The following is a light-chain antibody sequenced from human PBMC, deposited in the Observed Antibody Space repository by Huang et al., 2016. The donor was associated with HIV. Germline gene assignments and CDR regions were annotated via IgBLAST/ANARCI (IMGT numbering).Light chain of an antibody. CDR2: WAS. Sequence: DIVMTQSPDSLALSLGGRAAINCTASHSVLPTSNNKNCVSWYQLKAGQPPKLLMYWASTRESVVPDRFSASGSGTHFTRTIANLRAEDVAVYYCHQCYHTPQTFGQGTKVEVK. CDR3: HQCYHTPQT. J-gene: IGKJ1*01. CDR1: HSVLPTSNNKNC. V-gene: IGKV4-1*01.